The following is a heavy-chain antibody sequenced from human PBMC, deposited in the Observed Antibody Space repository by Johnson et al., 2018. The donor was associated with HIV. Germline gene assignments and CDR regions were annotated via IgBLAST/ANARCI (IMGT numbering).Heavy chain of an antibody. CDR1: GFTFGSYA. CDR3: ARGACSYCGGDCYGYPPDAFDI. D-gene: IGHD2-21*02. V-gene: IGHV3-74*02. J-gene: IGHJ3*02. Sequence: VQLVESGGGLVQPGGSLRLSCAASGFTFGSYAMSWVRQAPGKGLEWVSRINSDGSSTRYADSVKGRFTVSRDNAKNKLYLQMNSLRAEDTAVYYCARGACSYCGGDCYGYPPDAFDIWGQGTMVTVAS. CDR2: INSDGSST.